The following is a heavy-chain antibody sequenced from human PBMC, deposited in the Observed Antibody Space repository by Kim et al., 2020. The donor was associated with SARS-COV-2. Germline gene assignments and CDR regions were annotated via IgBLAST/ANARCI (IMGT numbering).Heavy chain of an antibody. CDR2: INHSGST. D-gene: IGHD6-19*01. Sequence: SETLSLTCAVYGGSFSGYYWSWIRQPPGKGLEWIGEINHSGSTNYNPSLKSRVTISVDTSKNQFSLKLSSVTAADTAVYYCARRSNVADFDYWGQGTLVTVSS. V-gene: IGHV4-34*01. CDR1: GGSFSGYY. J-gene: IGHJ4*02. CDR3: ARRSNVADFDY.